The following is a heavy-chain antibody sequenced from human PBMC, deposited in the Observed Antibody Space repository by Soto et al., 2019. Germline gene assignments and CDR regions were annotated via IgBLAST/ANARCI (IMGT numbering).Heavy chain of an antibody. D-gene: IGHD3-3*01. CDR1: GYTFTSYA. J-gene: IGHJ4*02. V-gene: IGHV1-3*01. CDR3: ARDEGPIGPTYYFDY. CDR2: INAGNGNT. Sequence: ASVKVSCKASGYTFTSYAMHWVRQAPGQRLEWMGWINAGNGNTKYSQKFQGRVTITRDTSASTAYMELSSLRSEDTAVYYCARDEGPIGPTYYFDYWGQGTLVTVSS.